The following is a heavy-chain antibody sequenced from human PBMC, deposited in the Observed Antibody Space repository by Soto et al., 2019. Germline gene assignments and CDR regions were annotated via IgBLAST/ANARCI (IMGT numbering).Heavy chain of an antibody. CDR1: SGSVSSGGYF. CDR2: IYHTGST. D-gene: IGHD2-2*01. CDR3: AASSARSMFDY. V-gene: IGHV4-31*03. Sequence: SETLSLTCTVSSGSVSSGGYFWSWIRQLPGKGLEWIGYIYHTGSTFYNPSLKSRVTISLDTSKSQYSLRLTSVTAADTAMYFCAASSARSMFDYWGPGTLVTVSS. J-gene: IGHJ4*02.